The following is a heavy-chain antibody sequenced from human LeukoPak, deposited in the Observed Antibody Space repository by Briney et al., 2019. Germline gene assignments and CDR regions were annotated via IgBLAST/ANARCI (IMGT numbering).Heavy chain of an antibody. CDR1: GYSISSGYY. D-gene: IGHD2-2*01. V-gene: IGHV4-38-2*02. CDR2: SYHSGST. Sequence: SETLSLTCTVSGYSISSGYYWGWIRQPPGKGLEWIGSSYHSGSTYYNPSLKSRVTISVDTSKNQFSLKLSSVTAADTAVYYCARAYCSSTSCYYFDYWGQGTLVTVSS. CDR3: ARAYCSSTSCYYFDY. J-gene: IGHJ4*02.